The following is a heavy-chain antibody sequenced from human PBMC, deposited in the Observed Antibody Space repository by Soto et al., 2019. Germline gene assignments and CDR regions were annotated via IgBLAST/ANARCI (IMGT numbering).Heavy chain of an antibody. CDR2: IKYSGTT. D-gene: IGHD1-26*01. Sequence: PWETLSLTGTGAGGCSSRSGCHGGWIRQPPGKGLEGIASIKYSGTTFYNPSLKSRVTLSVDTSKNQFALKLSSVTAAETAVYYCARHAIPRSYYDAFDIWG. CDR1: GGCSSRSGCH. J-gene: IGHJ3*02. CDR3: ARHAIPRSYYDAFDI. V-gene: IGHV4-39*01.